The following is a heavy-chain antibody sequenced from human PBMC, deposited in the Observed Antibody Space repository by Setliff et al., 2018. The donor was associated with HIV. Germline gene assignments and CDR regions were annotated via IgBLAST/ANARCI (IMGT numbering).Heavy chain of an antibody. V-gene: IGHV3-21*04. CDR2: IYDSGDI. J-gene: IGHJ6*03. D-gene: IGHD6-13*01. CDR1: GFPFTSFS. Sequence: GGSLRLSCAASGFPFTSFSINWVRQAPGKGLEWVSRIYDSGDIWYADSVRGRFTISRDNTKNSLYLQMNNLRAEDTAVYYCAKTTPSSIRYPYCYYMDVWGKGTTVTVSS. CDR3: AKTTPSSIRYPYCYYMDV.